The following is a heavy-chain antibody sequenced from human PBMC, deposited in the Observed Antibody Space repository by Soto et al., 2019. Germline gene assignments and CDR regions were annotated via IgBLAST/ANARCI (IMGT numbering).Heavy chain of an antibody. CDR1: GYTFTSYG. J-gene: IGHJ6*02. D-gene: IGHD3-3*01. CDR3: ARDGRARSAYSSDYYYFSGMDV. CDR2: ISAYNGNT. V-gene: IGHV1-18*01. Sequence: QVQLVQSGAEVKKPGASVKVSCKASGYTFTSYGISWVRQAPGQGLEWMGWISAYNGNTNYAQKLQGRVTMTTDTSTSTAYMELRSLRSDDTAVYYCARDGRARSAYSSDYYYFSGMDVWGQGTTVTVSS.